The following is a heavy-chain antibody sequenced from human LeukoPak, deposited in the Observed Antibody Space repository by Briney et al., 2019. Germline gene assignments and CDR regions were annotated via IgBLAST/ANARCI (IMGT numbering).Heavy chain of an antibody. J-gene: IGHJ6*03. CDR2: MNPNNGRT. D-gene: IGHD1-7*01. V-gene: IGHV1-8*01. Sequence: ASVKVSCKASGYTFINYDINWVRQAPGQGLEWTGWMNPNNGRTGYAQKFQGRVTMTRNSSISTAYMELNTLTSDDTAVYYCARGSWITGTTSYYYHMDVWGKGTTVTVSS. CDR3: ARGSWITGTTSYYYHMDV. CDR1: GYTFINYD.